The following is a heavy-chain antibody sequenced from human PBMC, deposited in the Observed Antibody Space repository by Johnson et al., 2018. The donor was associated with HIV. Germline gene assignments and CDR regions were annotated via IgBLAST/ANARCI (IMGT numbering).Heavy chain of an antibody. Sequence: MQLVESGGGLVKPGGSLRLSCAASGFTVSTYYMTWVRQASGKGLELVSLLYSSGKTYYADSVNGRFTIFRDNSKNTLYLQMNGLRAEDTAIYYCAREWIGHSSSWFRYAFDVWGQGAMVTVSS. J-gene: IGHJ3*01. V-gene: IGHV3-66*03. CDR1: GFTVSTYY. D-gene: IGHD6-13*01. CDR2: LYSSGKT. CDR3: AREWIGHSSSWFRYAFDV.